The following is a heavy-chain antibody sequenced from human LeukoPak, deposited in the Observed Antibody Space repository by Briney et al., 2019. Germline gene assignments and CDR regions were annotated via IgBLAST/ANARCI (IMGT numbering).Heavy chain of an antibody. CDR1: GGSFSGYY. CDR3: AKDLRTSGHWLYYAYYYGMDV. CDR2: ISDSGGHT. V-gene: IGHV3-23*01. J-gene: IGHJ6*02. Sequence: PSETLSLTCAVYGGSFSGYYWSWIRQAPGKGLEWVSTISDSGGHTYYADSVKGRATISRDNSKNTLYLQVNSLRAEDTAVYFCAKDLRTSGHWLYYAYYYGMDVWGQGTTVTVSS. D-gene: IGHD6-19*01.